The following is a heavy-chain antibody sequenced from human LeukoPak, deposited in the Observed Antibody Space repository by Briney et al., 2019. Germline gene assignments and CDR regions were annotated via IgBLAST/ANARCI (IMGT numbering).Heavy chain of an antibody. CDR2: IGRSGFTT. CDR1: GFTLNSNA. D-gene: IGHD2-2*02. Sequence: GGSLRLSCAASGFTLNSNAMTWVRQAPGKGLEWVSAIGRSGFTTYYADSVKGRFTISRDNSKNTVSLQLNSLRAEDTAVYYCAKGADIVVVPAAIGVFDYWGQGTLVTVSS. V-gene: IGHV3-23*01. CDR3: AKGADIVVVPAAIGVFDY. J-gene: IGHJ4*02.